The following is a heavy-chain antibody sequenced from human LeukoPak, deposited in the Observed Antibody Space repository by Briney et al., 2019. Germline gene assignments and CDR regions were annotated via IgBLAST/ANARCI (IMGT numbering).Heavy chain of an antibody. V-gene: IGHV4-39*01. CDR2: IYYTGGT. CDR3: ARGQAGYSSSWSWFDP. J-gene: IGHJ5*02. D-gene: IGHD6-13*01. Sequence: SETLSLTCSVSGGSISSSSYYWGWIRQPPEKGLEWIGSIYYTGGTYYSPSPKSRVTISIDTSKNQFSLKLSSVTAADTAVYYCARGQAGYSSSWSWFDPWGQGTLVTVSS. CDR1: GGSISSSSYY.